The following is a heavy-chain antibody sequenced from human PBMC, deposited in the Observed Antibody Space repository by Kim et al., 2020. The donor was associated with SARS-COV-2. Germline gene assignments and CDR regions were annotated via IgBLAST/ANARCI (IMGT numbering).Heavy chain of an antibody. CDR2: INHSGST. V-gene: IGHV4-34*01. CDR3: SRGYTVYGSWFGELLSDYG. Sequence: SETLSLTCAVYGGSFSGYYWSWIRQPPGKGLEWIGEINHSGSTNYNPSLKSRGTISVDTSKNQFSLKLSSVTAADTAVYYCSRGYTVYGSWFGELLSDYG. CDR1: GGSFSGYY. J-gene: IGHJ6*01. D-gene: IGHD3-10*01.